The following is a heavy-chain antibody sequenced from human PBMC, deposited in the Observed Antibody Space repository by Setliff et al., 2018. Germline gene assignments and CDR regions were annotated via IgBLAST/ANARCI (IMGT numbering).Heavy chain of an antibody. V-gene: IGHV3-15*07. D-gene: IGHD2-21*02. CDR2: VKSKTDGGST. CDR1: GFTLSNAW. Sequence: PGGSLRLSCAASGFTLSNAWMNWVRQAPGKGLEWVGRVKSKTDGGSTDYAAPVKDKFTISRDDSKNTLYLQMNSLRTEDTAVYYCAKSGGDHCCPLYHHYYMDVWGTGTTVTVSS. CDR3: AKSGGDHCCPLYHHYYMDV. J-gene: IGHJ6*03.